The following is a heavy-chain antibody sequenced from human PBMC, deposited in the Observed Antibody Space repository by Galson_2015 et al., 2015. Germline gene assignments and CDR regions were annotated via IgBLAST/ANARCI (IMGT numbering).Heavy chain of an antibody. J-gene: IGHJ5*01. CDR1: GITVSTNY. CDR2: IYKGGNR. CDR3: AREMSGDWFDY. Sequence: SLRLSCAASGITVSTNYMSWVRQAPGKGLEWVSVIYKGGNRDYADFVRGRFSISRDNSKSTLYLQMNSLRADDTAVYYCAREMSGDWFDYWGQGTLVTVSS. V-gene: IGHV3-66*01. D-gene: IGHD3-10*01.